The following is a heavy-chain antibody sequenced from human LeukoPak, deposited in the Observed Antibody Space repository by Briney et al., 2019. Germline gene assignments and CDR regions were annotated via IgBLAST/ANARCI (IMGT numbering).Heavy chain of an antibody. D-gene: IGHD2/OR15-2a*01. V-gene: IGHV1-3*01. CDR1: GYIFTTYA. CDR2: INAANGNT. J-gene: IGHJ6*02. CDR3: ARDRIGYEYYNGMDV. Sequence: ASVKVSCKASGYIFTTYAMHWVRQAPGQRLEWMGWINAANGNTKLSQKFQDRITIIRDKSANTAYMEPSSLRSEDTAVYYCARDRIGYEYYNGMDVWGQGTTVTVSS.